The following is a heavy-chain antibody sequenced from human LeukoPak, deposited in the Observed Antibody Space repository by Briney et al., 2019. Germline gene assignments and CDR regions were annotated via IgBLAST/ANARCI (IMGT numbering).Heavy chain of an antibody. CDR1: GGSISSNNYY. J-gene: IGHJ3*02. CDR2: IYYTGST. D-gene: IGHD3-16*01. V-gene: IGHV4-39*07. Sequence: SETLSLTCTVSGGSISSNNYYWNWIRQPPGEGLEWIASIYYTGSTYYNPSLKSRVTISADTSKNQFSLKLSSVTAADTAVYYCATLRDYLGAFDIWGQGTMVTVSS. CDR3: ATLRDYLGAFDI.